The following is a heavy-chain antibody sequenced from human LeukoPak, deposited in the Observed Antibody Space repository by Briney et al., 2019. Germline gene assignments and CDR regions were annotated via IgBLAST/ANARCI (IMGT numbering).Heavy chain of an antibody. J-gene: IGHJ4*02. D-gene: IGHD6-13*01. V-gene: IGHV3-23*01. CDR2: ISGGGDTT. CDR3: ATDSNPFDY. Sequence: GGSLRLSCAASGLTFNTYPMAWVRQAPGKGLEWVSRISGGGDTTYYTDSVKGRLTISRDNSPNTLFLQMNSLRAEDTAIYFCATDSNPFDYWGQGTLVTVSS. CDR1: GLTFNTYP.